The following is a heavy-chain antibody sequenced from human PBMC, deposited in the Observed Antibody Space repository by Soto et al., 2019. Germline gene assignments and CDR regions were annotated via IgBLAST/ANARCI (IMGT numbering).Heavy chain of an antibody. J-gene: IGHJ4*02. CDR2: IYHSGST. CDR1: GGSISSGGYS. CDR3: ARDTSSTGTIDY. V-gene: IGHV4-30-2*01. D-gene: IGHD1-7*01. Sequence: PSETLSLTCAVSGGSISSGGYSWSWIRQPPGKGLEWIGYIYHSGSTYYNPSLKSRVTISVDRSKNQFSLKLSSVTAADTAVYYCARDTSSTGTIDYWGQGTLVTVPQ.